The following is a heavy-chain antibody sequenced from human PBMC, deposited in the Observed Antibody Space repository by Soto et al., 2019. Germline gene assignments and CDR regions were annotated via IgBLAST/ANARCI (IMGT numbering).Heavy chain of an antibody. CDR2: ISWNSNTI. CDR1: GFTFGSYW. CDR3: AKDTGPN. V-gene: IGHV3-9*01. J-gene: IGHJ4*02. Sequence: GGSLRLSCAASGFTFGSYWMSWVRQAPGKGLEWVSGISWNSNTIAYADSVKGRFTISRDNAKNSLYLQMNSLRAEDTAFYYCAKDTGPNWGQGTLVTVSS.